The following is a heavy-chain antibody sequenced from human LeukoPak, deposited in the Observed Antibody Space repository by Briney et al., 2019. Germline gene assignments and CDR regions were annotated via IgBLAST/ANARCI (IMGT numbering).Heavy chain of an antibody. V-gene: IGHV1-46*01. J-gene: IGHJ4*02. D-gene: IGHD4-23*01. CDR3: AREGGDGGPFDY. Sequence: GASVKVSCKASGYTFTTYFMHWVLQAPGHGLEWMGIIHTSGGTTKYAQKFQDRVTMTRDTSTNTVYMELSSLKFDDTAVYYCAREGGDGGPFDYWGQGTLVTVSS. CDR1: GYTFTTYF. CDR2: IHTSGGTT.